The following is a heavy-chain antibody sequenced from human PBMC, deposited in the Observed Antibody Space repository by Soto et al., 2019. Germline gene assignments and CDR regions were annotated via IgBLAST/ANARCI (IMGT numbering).Heavy chain of an antibody. CDR3: ARHGDYDFYYGRDV. CDR1: GFNFPTFW. J-gene: IGHJ6*02. CDR2: IYPDDSDT. V-gene: IGHV5-51*01. Sequence: HGESLKISCKHSGFNFPTFWIAWVRQMPGKGLEWMGTIYPDDSDTRYSPSFQGQVTISADKSIQTAYLQWGSLKASDTAMYYCARHGDYDFYYGRDVWGQGTTVTVSS.